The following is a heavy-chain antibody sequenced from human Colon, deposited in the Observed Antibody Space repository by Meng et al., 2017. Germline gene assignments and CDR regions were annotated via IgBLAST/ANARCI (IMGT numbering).Heavy chain of an antibody. V-gene: IGHV1-18*01. Sequence: ASVTVSCKASGDPFTNYGISWVRQAPGQGLEWMGWITAHSGSTNYAQKFQGRVIMTTDTSTNTAYMELRSLRSDDPAVYYCAREQKYSFGTYFFDSWGQGTLVTVSS. CDR2: ITAHSGST. D-gene: IGHD5-18*01. CDR1: GDPFTNYG. CDR3: AREQKYSFGTYFFDS. J-gene: IGHJ4*02.